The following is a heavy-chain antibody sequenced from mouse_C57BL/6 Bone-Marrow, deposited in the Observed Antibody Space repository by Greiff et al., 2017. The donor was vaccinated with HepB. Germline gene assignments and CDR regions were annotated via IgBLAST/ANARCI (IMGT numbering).Heavy chain of an antibody. D-gene: IGHD2-2*01. J-gene: IGHJ4*01. CDR3: AKGNPYGYDVDYAMDY. Sequence: VKLQESGPGLVQPSQSLSITCTVSGFSLTSYGVHWVRQSPGKGLEWLGVIWRGGSTDYNAAFMSRLSITKDNSKSQVFFKMNSLQADDTAIYYCAKGNPYGYDVDYAMDYWGQGTSVTVSS. V-gene: IGHV2-5*01. CDR2: IWRGGST. CDR1: GFSLTSYG.